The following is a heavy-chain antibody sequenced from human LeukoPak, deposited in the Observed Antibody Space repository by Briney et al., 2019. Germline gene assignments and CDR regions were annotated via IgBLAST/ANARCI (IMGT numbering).Heavy chain of an antibody. CDR3: ARDGYSYAMDV. Sequence: GGSLRLSCAASGFTFSNYWMRWVRQAPGKGLEWVANIKQDGSEKYYVDSVKGRFTISRDNAKSSLYLQMNSLRADDTAVYYCARDGYSYAMDVCGQGTMVTVSS. J-gene: IGHJ6*02. CDR1: GFTFSNYW. V-gene: IGHV3-7*01. CDR2: IKQDGSEK.